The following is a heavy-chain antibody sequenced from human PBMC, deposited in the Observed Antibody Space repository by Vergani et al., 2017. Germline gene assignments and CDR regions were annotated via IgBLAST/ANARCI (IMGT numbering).Heavy chain of an antibody. D-gene: IGHD4-17*01. CDR3: ARALDYGDYARYGHTFDY. V-gene: IGHV1-69*02. J-gene: IGHJ4*02. CDR2: IIPILGIA. Sequence: QVQLVQSGAEVKKPGSSVKVSCKASGGTFSSYTISWVRQAPGQGLEWMGMIIPILGIANYAQKFKGRVTITADKSTSTAYMELSSLRSEDTAVYYCARALDYGDYARYGHTFDYWGQGTLVIVSS. CDR1: GGTFSSYT.